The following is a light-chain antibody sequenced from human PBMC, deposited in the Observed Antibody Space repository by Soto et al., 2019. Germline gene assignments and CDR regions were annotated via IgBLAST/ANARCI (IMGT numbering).Light chain of an antibody. V-gene: IGKV3-20*01. Sequence: EIVLTQSPGTLSLSPGERATLSCRASQSVSSSYLAWYQQKPGQAPRLLIYGASSRATGIPDRFSGSGSGTDFTLTISRLEPEDFAVYYCQQYGSSPTFAQGTKVDI. CDR3: QQYGSSPT. J-gene: IGKJ1*01. CDR2: GAS. CDR1: QSVSSSY.